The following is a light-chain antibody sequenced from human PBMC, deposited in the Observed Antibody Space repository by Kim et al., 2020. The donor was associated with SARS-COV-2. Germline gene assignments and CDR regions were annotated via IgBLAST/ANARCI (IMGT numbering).Light chain of an antibody. CDR3: NSRDSSGNHPHVV. CDR1: SLRSYY. J-gene: IGLJ2*01. V-gene: IGLV3-19*01. CDR2: GKN. Sequence: SSELTQDPAVSVVLGQTVRITCQGDSLRSYYASWYQQKPGQAPVLVIYGKNNRPSGIPDRFSGSSSGNTASLTITGAQAEDEADYYCNSRDSSGNHPHVVFGGGTQLTVL.